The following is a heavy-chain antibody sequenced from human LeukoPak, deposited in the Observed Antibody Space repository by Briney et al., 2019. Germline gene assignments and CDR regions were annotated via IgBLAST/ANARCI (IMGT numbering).Heavy chain of an antibody. Sequence: GGSLRLSCAASGFTFSSYGMNWVRQAPGKGLEWVSYISSSSSTIYYADSVKGQFTISRDNAKNSLYLQMNSLRAEDTAVYYCARDGFYDSDAFDIWGQGTMVTVSS. CDR3: ARDGFYDSDAFDI. D-gene: IGHD5/OR15-5a*01. V-gene: IGHV3-48*01. J-gene: IGHJ3*02. CDR1: GFTFSSYG. CDR2: ISSSSSTI.